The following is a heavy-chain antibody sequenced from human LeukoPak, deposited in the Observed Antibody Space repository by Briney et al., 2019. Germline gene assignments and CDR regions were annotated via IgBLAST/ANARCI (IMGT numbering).Heavy chain of an antibody. V-gene: IGHV1-8*03. D-gene: IGHD3-10*01. Sequence: ASVKVSCKASGYTFTSYDVNWVRQATGQGLEWMGWMNPNSGNTGYAQKFQGRVTITRNTSISTAYMELSSLRSEDTAVYYCARGGVIISEGGFDPWGQGTLVTVSS. CDR3: ARGGVIISEGGFDP. J-gene: IGHJ5*02. CDR2: MNPNSGNT. CDR1: GYTFTSYD.